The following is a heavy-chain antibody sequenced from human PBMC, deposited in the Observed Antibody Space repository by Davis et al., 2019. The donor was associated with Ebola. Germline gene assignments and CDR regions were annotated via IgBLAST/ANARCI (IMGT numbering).Heavy chain of an antibody. CDR1: GFTFSSYA. CDR3: ARGRVVVAAPAPINFDY. Sequence: GESLKISCAASGFTFSSYAMHWVRQAPGKGLEWVAVISYDGSNKYYADSVKGRFTISRDNSKNTLYLQMNSLRAEDTAVYYCARGRVVVAAPAPINFDYWGQGTLVTVSS. V-gene: IGHV3-30-3*01. J-gene: IGHJ4*02. D-gene: IGHD2-15*01. CDR2: ISYDGSNK.